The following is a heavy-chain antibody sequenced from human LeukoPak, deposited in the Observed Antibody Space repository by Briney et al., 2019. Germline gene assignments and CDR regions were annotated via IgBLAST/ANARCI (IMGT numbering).Heavy chain of an antibody. J-gene: IGHJ4*02. CDR1: GFTFSGYA. Sequence: PGGSLRLSCEASGFTFSGYAMSWVRQAPGKGLEWVSSINAFGARTYYADSVKGRFTISRDNSKNTLYLQMNSLRAGDTALYYCAKVALGYCSGSSCYYFDYGGQGTLVTVSS. CDR2: INAFGART. V-gene: IGHV3-23*01. CDR3: AKVALGYCSGSSCYYFDY. D-gene: IGHD2-15*01.